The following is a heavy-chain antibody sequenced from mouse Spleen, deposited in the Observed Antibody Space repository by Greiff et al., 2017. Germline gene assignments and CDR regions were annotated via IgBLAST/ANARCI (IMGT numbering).Heavy chain of an antibody. J-gene: IGHJ2*01. V-gene: IGHV1-52*01. CDR1: GYTLTSYW. Sequence: QVQLQQPGAELVRPGSSVKLSCKASGYTLTSYWMHWVKQRPIQGLEWIGNIDPSDSETHYNQKFKDKATLTVDKSSSTAYMQLSRLTSEDSAVYYCAREGDGGFFDYWGQGTTLTVSS. CDR2: IDPSDSET. D-gene: IGHD3-3*01. CDR3: AREGDGGFFDY.